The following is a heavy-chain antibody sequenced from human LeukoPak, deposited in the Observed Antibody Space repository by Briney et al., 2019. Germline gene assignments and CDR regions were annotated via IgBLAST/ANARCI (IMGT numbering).Heavy chain of an antibody. CDR2: ISGSGVST. J-gene: IGHJ4*02. D-gene: IGHD1-26*01. V-gene: IGHV3-23*01. CDR3: AKARGTVGAALDH. Sequence: QPGGSLRLSCAASGFTFSSYAMSWVRQAQGKGLEWVSAISGSGVSTYYADSVKGRFTISRDNSKNTLYLQMNSLRAEDTAVHYCAKARGTVGAALDHWGQGTLVTVSS. CDR1: GFTFSSYA.